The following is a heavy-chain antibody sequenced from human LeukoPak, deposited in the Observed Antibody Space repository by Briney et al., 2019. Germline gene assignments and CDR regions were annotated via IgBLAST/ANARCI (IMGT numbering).Heavy chain of an antibody. CDR3: TRETREAGSGDHQTDAFDI. CDR2: INSDGSRP. Sequence: GGSLRLSCAASGFSFSDYWMHWVRQAPGKGLVWVSRINSDGSRPSYADSVKGRFTISRDNAKNTLYLQMNSLRAEDTALYYCTRETREAGSGDHQTDAFDIWGQGTMVSVSS. CDR1: GFSFSDYW. J-gene: IGHJ3*02. V-gene: IGHV3-74*01. D-gene: IGHD2-15*01.